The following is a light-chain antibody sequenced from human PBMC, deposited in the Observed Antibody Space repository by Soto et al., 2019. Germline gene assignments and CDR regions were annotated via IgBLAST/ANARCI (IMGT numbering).Light chain of an antibody. V-gene: IGLV1-40*01. CDR3: QSYDSGLSVV. CDR2: ANY. J-gene: IGLJ2*01. CDR1: SSNIGAGFD. Sequence: QAVLTQPPSVSGAPGQRVTISCTGSSSNIGAGFDVHWYQRLPGTAPKLLIYANYNRPSGVPDRFSGSKSGTSASLAITGLQAEDEADYYCQSYDSGLSVVFGGGTKVTVL.